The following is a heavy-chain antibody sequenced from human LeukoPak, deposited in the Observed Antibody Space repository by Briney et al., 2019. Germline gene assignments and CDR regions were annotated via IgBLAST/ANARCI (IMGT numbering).Heavy chain of an antibody. CDR1: GGSVSSGDYY. CDR3: ARERYYGSESYPDY. CDR2: IYYSVST. V-gene: IGHV4-61*08. J-gene: IGHJ4*02. D-gene: IGHD3-10*01. Sequence: KPSETLSLTCTVSGGSVSSGDYYWSWIRQPPGKGLEWVGYIYYSVSTNYNPSLKSRVTMSVDSSKNQFSLKLSSVTAADTAVYYCARERYYGSESYPDYWGQGTLVTVSS.